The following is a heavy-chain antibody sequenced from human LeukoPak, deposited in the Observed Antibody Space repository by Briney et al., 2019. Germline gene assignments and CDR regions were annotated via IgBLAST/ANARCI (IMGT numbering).Heavy chain of an antibody. V-gene: IGHV1-18*01. CDR2: ISAYNGNT. Sequence: GASVKVSCKASGYTFTSYGISWVRQAPGQGLEWMGWISAYNGNTYYAQKLQGRVTMTTDTSTSTAYMELRSLRSDDTAVYYCARPYCSSTSCHPVGAFDIWGQGTMVTVSS. CDR1: GYTFTSYG. J-gene: IGHJ3*02. CDR3: ARPYCSSTSCHPVGAFDI. D-gene: IGHD2-2*01.